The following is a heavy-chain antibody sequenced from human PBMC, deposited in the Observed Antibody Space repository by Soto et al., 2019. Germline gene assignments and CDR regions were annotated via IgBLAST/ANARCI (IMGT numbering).Heavy chain of an antibody. CDR3: ARELANRAFDI. V-gene: IGHV1-46*01. D-gene: IGHD1-1*01. CDR1: EYTFTNYY. J-gene: IGHJ3*02. CDR2: IYPTDGST. Sequence: QVQLVQSGAEVKKPGASVKISCKASEYTFTNYYLHWVRQAPGQGLEWMGIIYPTDGSTTYVQKFQGRVAMTRDTSTSTVYMELSSLRSEDTAVYYCARELANRAFDIWGQGTVVTVSS.